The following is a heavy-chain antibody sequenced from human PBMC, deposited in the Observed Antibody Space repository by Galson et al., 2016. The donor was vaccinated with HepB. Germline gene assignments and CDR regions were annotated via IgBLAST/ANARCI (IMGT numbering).Heavy chain of an antibody. CDR2: ISFDGSDE. V-gene: IGHV3-30*04. D-gene: IGHD3-10*01. J-gene: IGHJ6*02. CDR1: GFSSRSYA. CDR3: ARGPGSYYRGREYYYGMDV. Sequence: SLRLSCAASGFSSRSYAMHWVRQVPGKGLEWVAVISFDGSDEYYADSVKGRFTISRDNSKNTLYLQMNSLRVEDTAVYYCARGPGSYYRGREYYYGMDVWGQGTLVTVSS.